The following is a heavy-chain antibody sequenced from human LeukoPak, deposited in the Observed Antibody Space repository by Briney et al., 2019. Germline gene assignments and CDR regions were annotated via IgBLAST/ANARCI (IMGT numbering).Heavy chain of an antibody. CDR2: INPSSNYI. J-gene: IGHJ4*02. CDR3: ARDHYNILTGYFSY. Sequence: GGSLRLSCAASGFTVSSNYMSWVRQAPGKGLEWVSSINPSSNYIYYTDSVKGRFTVSRDNAKNSLFLQMNSLRAEDTAVYYCARDHYNILTGYFSYWGQGTLVAVSS. V-gene: IGHV3-21*01. CDR1: GFTVSSNY. D-gene: IGHD3-9*01.